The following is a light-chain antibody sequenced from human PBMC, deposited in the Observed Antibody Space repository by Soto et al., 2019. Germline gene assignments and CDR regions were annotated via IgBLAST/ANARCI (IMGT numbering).Light chain of an antibody. CDR1: QYINTR. Sequence: EIVLTQSPATLSSFPGDRVTLSCRASQYINTRLAWYQHRPGQAPRLLIYQTSLRAAGIPARFSASGSGTDFTLTITDVQPEDFATYYCQQYSIYWNTFGQGTKLEIK. CDR3: QQYSIYWNT. V-gene: IGKV3-11*01. J-gene: IGKJ2*01. CDR2: QTS.